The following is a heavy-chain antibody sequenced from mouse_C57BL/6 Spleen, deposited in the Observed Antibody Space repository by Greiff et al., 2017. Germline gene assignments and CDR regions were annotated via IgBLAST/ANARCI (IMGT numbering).Heavy chain of an antibody. CDR3: ARSREYGSSYWYFDV. J-gene: IGHJ1*03. CDR2: IHPNSGST. D-gene: IGHD1-1*01. V-gene: IGHV1-64*01. Sequence: VQLQQSGAELVKPGASVKLSCKASGYTFTSYWMHWVKQRPGQGLEWIGMIHPNSGSTNYNEKFKSKATLTVDKSSSTAYMQLSSLTSEDSAVYYCARSREYGSSYWYFDVWGTGTTVTVSS. CDR1: GYTFTSYW.